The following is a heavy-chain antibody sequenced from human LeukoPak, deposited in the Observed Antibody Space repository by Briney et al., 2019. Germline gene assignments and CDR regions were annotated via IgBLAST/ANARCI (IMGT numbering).Heavy chain of an antibody. CDR3: ARGGDYYH. V-gene: IGHV3-23*01. Sequence: PGGSLRLSCAASGFTFGNYAMGWVRQAPGKGPEWVSAIGDSGGSTYYADSVKGRFTISRDNAKKTLYLQMNSLKAEDTAVYFCARGGDYYHWGQGTVVTVSS. D-gene: IGHD4-17*01. CDR1: GFTFGNYA. J-gene: IGHJ5*02. CDR2: IGDSGGST.